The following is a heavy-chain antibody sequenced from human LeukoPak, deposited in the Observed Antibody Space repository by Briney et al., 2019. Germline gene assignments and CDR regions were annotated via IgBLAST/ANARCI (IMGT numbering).Heavy chain of an antibody. Sequence: GGSLRLSCAPSGFTFSSSSMNWVRQAPGNGLEWVAYIKQDGNKEYYVDSVKGRFTISRDNSKNTLYLQMNSLRAEDTAVYYCAKNYMVRGAPSAFDIWGQGTMVTVSS. CDR1: GFTFSSSS. CDR2: IKQDGNKE. CDR3: AKNYMVRGAPSAFDI. V-gene: IGHV3-7*01. D-gene: IGHD3-10*01. J-gene: IGHJ3*02.